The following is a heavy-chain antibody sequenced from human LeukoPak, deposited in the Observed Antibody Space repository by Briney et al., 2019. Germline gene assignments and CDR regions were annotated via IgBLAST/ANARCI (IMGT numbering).Heavy chain of an antibody. CDR2: ISGSGGGGST. CDR3: AKEGCMHNWFDP. D-gene: IGHD2-8*01. V-gene: IGHV3-23*01. CDR1: GFTLSSYD. J-gene: IGHJ5*02. Sequence: PGGSLRLSCAASGFTLSSYDMSWVRQAPGKGLEWVSAISGSGGGGSTYYADSVKGRFTISRDNSKNTLYLQMNSLRAEDTAVYYCAKEGCMHNWFDPWGQGTLVTVSS.